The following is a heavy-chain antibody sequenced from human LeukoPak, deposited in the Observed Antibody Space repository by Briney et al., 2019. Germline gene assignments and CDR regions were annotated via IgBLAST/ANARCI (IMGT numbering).Heavy chain of an antibody. Sequence: QPGGSLRLSCAASGFSLSNYWMNWVRQAPGKGLEWVANIKQDGSETHYVDSVKGRLTISRDNAKNSLYLQINSLRAEDTAVYYCARGGGWDQLLFHYWGQGTLVTVSS. D-gene: IGHD2-2*01. CDR1: GFSLSNYW. CDR2: IKQDGSET. V-gene: IGHV3-7*01. J-gene: IGHJ4*02. CDR3: ARGGGWDQLLFHY.